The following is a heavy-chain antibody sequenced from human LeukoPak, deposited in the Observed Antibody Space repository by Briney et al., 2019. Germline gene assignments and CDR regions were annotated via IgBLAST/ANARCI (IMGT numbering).Heavy chain of an antibody. J-gene: IGHJ6*03. CDR2: IKNAGIDT. V-gene: IGHV3-74*01. Sequence: GGSLRLSCVGSGFMFSNYYMYWVRQAPGKGLVWVSRIKNAGIDTIYADSVKGRFTVSRDNAKNTVYLQMSSLRAEDTAGYYCARGGYGHNMDVWGEGTTVTVPS. CDR1: GFMFSNYY. D-gene: IGHD3-10*01. CDR3: ARGGYGHNMDV.